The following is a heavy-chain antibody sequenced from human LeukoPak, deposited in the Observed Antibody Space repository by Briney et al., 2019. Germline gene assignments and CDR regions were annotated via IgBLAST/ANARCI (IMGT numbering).Heavy chain of an antibody. Sequence: PGGSLRLSCAAPGFTFSSYSMNWVRQAPGKGLEWVSSISSSSSYIYYADSVKGRFTISRDNAKNSLYLQMNSLRAEDTAVYYCAREENCSGGSCYPVNWFDPWGQGTLVTVSS. J-gene: IGHJ5*02. CDR2: ISSSSSYI. CDR3: AREENCSGGSCYPVNWFDP. V-gene: IGHV3-21*01. CDR1: GFTFSSYS. D-gene: IGHD2-15*01.